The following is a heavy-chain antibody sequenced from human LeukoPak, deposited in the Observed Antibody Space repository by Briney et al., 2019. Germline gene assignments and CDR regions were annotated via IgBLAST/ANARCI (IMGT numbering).Heavy chain of an antibody. Sequence: SETLSLTCSLSGGSISTYYWTWIRQPAGKGLEWIGRIYVSGTTYYNPSLKSRVTMSVDPTNNQFSLKVNSVTAADTAVYYCAREGYQMLSGALYYYMEVWGKGTTVTVSS. V-gene: IGHV4-4*07. CDR3: AREGYQMLSGALYYYMEV. D-gene: IGHD6-13*01. J-gene: IGHJ6*03. CDR2: IYVSGTT. CDR1: GGSISTYY.